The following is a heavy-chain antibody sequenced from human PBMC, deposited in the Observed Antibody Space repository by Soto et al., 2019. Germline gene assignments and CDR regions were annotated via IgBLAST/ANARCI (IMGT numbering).Heavy chain of an antibody. V-gene: IGHV1-3*01. J-gene: IGHJ6*02. CDR2: INAGNGNT. D-gene: IGHD2-2*01. CDR1: GYTFTSYA. CDR3: ARGLLGYCSSTSCPEVYYYGMDV. Sequence: ASVKVSCKVSGYTFTSYAMHWVRQAPGQRLEWMGWINAGNGNTKYSQKFQGRVTITRDTSASTAYMELSSLRSEDTAVYYCARGLLGYCSSTSCPEVYYYGMDVWGQGTTVTVSS.